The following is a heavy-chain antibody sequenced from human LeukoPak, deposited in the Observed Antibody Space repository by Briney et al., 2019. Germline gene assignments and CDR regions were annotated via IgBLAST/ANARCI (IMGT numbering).Heavy chain of an antibody. D-gene: IGHD6-19*01. CDR2: INPTSFST. Sequence: ASVKVSCKASGYTFTSYGISWVRQAPGQGLEWMGWINPTSFSTKYEQKFQGRVTMTRDTSISTDYMELSDLRSDDTAVYYCARFRGSGWYSFDLWGQGTLVTVSS. CDR1: GYTFTSYG. V-gene: IGHV1-2*02. J-gene: IGHJ5*02. CDR3: ARFRGSGWYSFDL.